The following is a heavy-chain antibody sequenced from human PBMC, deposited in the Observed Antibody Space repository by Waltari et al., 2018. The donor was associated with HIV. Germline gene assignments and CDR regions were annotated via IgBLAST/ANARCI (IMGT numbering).Heavy chain of an antibody. Sequence: QVQLVQSGAEVKKPGASVKVSCKASGYTFTGYYMHWVRQAPGQGIEWMGWINPNSGGTNYAQKCQGRVTMTRDTSISTAYMELSRLRSDDMAVYYCARSAVAGTFDYWGQGTLVTVSS. D-gene: IGHD6-19*01. V-gene: IGHV1-2*02. CDR3: ARSAVAGTFDY. CDR1: GYTFTGYY. J-gene: IGHJ4*02. CDR2: INPNSGGT.